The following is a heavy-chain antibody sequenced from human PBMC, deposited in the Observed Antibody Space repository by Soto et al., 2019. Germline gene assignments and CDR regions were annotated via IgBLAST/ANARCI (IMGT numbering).Heavy chain of an antibody. Sequence: SETRSLTCTVSGGYISSYYWSWIRQPPGKGLEWIGYIYYSGSTNYNPSLKSRVTISVDSSKNQFSLKLSSVTAADTAVYYCARRYGDSFDFWGQGTLVTVSS. J-gene: IGHJ4*02. CDR2: IYYSGST. D-gene: IGHD4-17*01. CDR3: ARRYGDSFDF. CDR1: GGYISSYY. V-gene: IGHV4-59*08.